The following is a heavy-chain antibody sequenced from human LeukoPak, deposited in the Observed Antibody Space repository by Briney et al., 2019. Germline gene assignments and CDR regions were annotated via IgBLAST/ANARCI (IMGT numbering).Heavy chain of an antibody. Sequence: SVKVSCKASGGTFSSYAISWVRQAPGQGLEWMGGIIPIFGTANYAQKFQGRVTITADKSTSTAYMELSSLRSEDTAVYYCARLTMVRGVPKNFDYWGQGTLVTVSS. CDR3: ARLTMVRGVPKNFDY. V-gene: IGHV1-69*06. J-gene: IGHJ4*02. D-gene: IGHD3-10*01. CDR2: IIPIFGTA. CDR1: GGTFSSYA.